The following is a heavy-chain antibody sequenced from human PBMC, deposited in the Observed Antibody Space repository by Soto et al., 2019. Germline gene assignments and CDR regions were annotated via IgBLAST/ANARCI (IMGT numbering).Heavy chain of an antibody. CDR1: GFTFTSSA. D-gene: IGHD1-26*01. CDR3: AADLVGATYYFDY. J-gene: IGHJ4*02. CDR2: IVVGSGNT. V-gene: IGHV1-58*02. Sequence: ASVKVSCKASGFTFTSSAMQWVRQARGQRLEWIGWIVVGSGNTNYAQKFQERVTITRDMSTSTAYMELSSLRSEDTAVYYCAADLVGATYYFDYWGQGTLVTVSS.